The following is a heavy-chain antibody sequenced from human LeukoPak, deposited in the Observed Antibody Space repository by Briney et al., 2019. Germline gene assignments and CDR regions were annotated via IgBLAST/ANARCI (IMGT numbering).Heavy chain of an antibody. Sequence: PSETLSLTCTVSGGSVSSGSYYWSWIRQSPGRGLEWIGYIYYSGSNSYNPSLKSRVTILLDTSKNQFSPRLNSVTAADTAIYYCARDRGGDFWSSYYDYWGQGTLVTVSS. CDR3: ARDRGGDFWSSYYDY. CDR2: IYYSGSN. CDR1: GGSVSSGSYY. J-gene: IGHJ4*02. D-gene: IGHD3-3*01. V-gene: IGHV4-61*01.